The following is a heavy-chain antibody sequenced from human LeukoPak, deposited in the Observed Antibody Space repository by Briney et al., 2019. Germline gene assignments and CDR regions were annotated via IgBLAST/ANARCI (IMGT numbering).Heavy chain of an antibody. D-gene: IGHD3-9*01. CDR1: GFTFSSYA. CDR2: ISYDGSNK. J-gene: IGHJ6*02. CDR3: ARDREYYDILTGQRSYYYYGMDV. V-gene: IGHV3-30*04. Sequence: GGSLRLSCAASGFTFSSYAMHWVRQAPGKGLEWVAVISYDGSNKYYADSVKGRFTISRDNSKNTLYLQMNSLRAEDTAVYYCARDREYYDILTGQRSYYYYGMDVWGQGTTVTVSS.